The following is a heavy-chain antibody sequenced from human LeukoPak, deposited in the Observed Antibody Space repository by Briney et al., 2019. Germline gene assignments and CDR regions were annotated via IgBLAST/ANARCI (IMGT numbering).Heavy chain of an antibody. V-gene: IGHV3-30-3*01. CDR1: GFTFSSYA. CDR3: ARSGVQWQWLLTYDAFDI. J-gene: IGHJ3*02. CDR2: ISYDKSNK. D-gene: IGHD6-19*01. Sequence: GGSLRLSCAASGFTFSSYAMHWVRQAPGKGLEWVALISYDKSNKYYADSVKGRFTTSRDNSKNTLFVQMNSLRTEDTAVYYCARSGVQWQWLLTYDAFDIWGQGTMVTVSS.